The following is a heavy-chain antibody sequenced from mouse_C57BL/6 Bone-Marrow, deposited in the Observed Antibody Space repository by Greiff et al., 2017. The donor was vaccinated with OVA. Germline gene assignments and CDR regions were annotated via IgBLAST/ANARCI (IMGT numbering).Heavy chain of an antibody. CDR1: GFTFSSYA. CDR2: ISDGGSYT. D-gene: IGHD2-1*01. CDR3: ARSYYGNGYAMDY. Sequence: EVMLVESGGGLVKPGGSLKLSCAASGFTFSSYAMSWVRQTPEKRLEWVATISDGGSYTYYPDNVKGRFTISRDNAKNNLYLQMSHLKSEDTAMYYCARSYYGNGYAMDYWGQGTSVTVSS. V-gene: IGHV5-4*03. J-gene: IGHJ4*01.